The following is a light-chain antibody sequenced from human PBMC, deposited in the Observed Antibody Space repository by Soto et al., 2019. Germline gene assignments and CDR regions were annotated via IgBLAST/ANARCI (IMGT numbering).Light chain of an antibody. CDR3: QYWDDYSWT. CDR2: KAS. CDR1: QSITDW. J-gene: IGKJ1*01. Sequence: DIQMTQSPSTLSASVGDRVTITCQASQSITDWLAWYQHKPGKAPKFLIYKASNLEGGVPSRFSGSGPGTEFTLTISSVQPYDFATYYCQYWDDYSWTYGQGTKVEIK. V-gene: IGKV1-5*03.